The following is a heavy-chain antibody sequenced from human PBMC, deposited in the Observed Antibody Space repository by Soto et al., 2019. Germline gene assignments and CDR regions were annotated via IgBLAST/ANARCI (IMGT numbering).Heavy chain of an antibody. CDR3: ARVSIPYYYHTSGQYYFDY. D-gene: IGHD3-22*01. V-gene: IGHV1-46*01. CDR1: GYTFTSYY. J-gene: IGHJ4*02. Sequence: ASVKVSCKASGYTFTSYYMHWVRQAPGQGLEWMGIINPSGGSTSYAQKFQGRVTMTRDTSTSTVYMELSSLRSEDTAVYYCARVSIPYYYHTSGQYYFDYWGQGTLVTVSS. CDR2: INPSGGST.